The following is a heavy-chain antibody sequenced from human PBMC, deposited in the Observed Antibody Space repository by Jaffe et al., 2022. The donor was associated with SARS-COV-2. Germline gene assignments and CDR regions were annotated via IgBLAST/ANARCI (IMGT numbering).Heavy chain of an antibody. Sequence: QVQLVESGGGVVQPGRSLRLSCAASGFTFSNYAMHWVRQAPGKGLEWVAVISYNGNNKYNADSVKGRFTISRDNSRNTLYLQMNSLRAEDTAVYYCAKDGSIAAADYYFDSWGQGSLVTVSS. J-gene: IGHJ4*02. V-gene: IGHV3-30*04. CDR2: ISYNGNNK. CDR1: GFTFSNYA. CDR3: AKDGSIAAADYYFDS. D-gene: IGHD6-13*01.